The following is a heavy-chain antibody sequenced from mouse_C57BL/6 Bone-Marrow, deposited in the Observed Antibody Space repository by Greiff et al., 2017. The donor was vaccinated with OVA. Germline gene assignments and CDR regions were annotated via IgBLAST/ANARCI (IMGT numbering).Heavy chain of an antibody. D-gene: IGHD1-1*01. CDR2: ISSGGDYI. CDR3: TRDHVDYGSSFFDY. V-gene: IGHV5-9-1*02. Sequence: EVKLVESGEGLVKPGGSLKLSCAASGFTFSSYAMSWVRQTPEKRLECVAYISSGGDYIYYADTVKGRFTISRDNARNTLYLQMSSLKSEDTAMYYCTRDHVDYGSSFFDYWGQGTTLTVSS. CDR1: GFTFSSYA. J-gene: IGHJ2*01.